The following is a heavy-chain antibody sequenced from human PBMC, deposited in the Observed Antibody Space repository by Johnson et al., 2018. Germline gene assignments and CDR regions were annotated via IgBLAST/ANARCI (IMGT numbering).Heavy chain of an antibody. CDR1: GFTFSSYW. Sequence: VQLVESGGGLVQPGGSXRLSCAASGFTFSSYWMSWVRQAPGKGLEWVANIKQDGSEKYYVDSVKGRFTISRDKAKNSLYLQRNSLRAEDMAVYYCAKLGDGFDIWGQGTMVTVSS. J-gene: IGHJ3*02. CDR2: IKQDGSEK. D-gene: IGHD1-26*01. V-gene: IGHV3-7*01. CDR3: AKLGDGFDI.